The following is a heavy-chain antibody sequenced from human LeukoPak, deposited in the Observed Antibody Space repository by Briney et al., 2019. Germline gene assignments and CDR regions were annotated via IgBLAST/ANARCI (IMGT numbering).Heavy chain of an antibody. CDR1: GGSFSGYY. V-gene: IGHV4-34*01. J-gene: IGHJ6*04. CDR2: INHSGST. D-gene: IGHD5-18*01. CDR3: ARGGGYSYGYSYYYYGMVV. Sequence: ASETLSLTCAVYGGSFSGYYWSWIRQPPVKGLEWIGEINHSGSTNYNPSLKSRVTISVDTSKNQFSLKLSSVTAADTAVYYCARGGGYSYGYSYYYYGMVVWGKGTTVTVSS.